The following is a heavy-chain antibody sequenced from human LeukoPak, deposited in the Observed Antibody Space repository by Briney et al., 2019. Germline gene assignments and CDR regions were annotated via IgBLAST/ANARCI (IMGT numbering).Heavy chain of an antibody. CDR3: PTHLSIAVAVGFDY. CDR1: GYTLTELS. D-gene: IGHD6-19*01. J-gene: IGHJ4*02. V-gene: IGHV1-24*01. CDR2: FDPEDGET. Sequence: ASVKVSCKVSGYTLTELSMHWVRQAPGKGXEWMGGFDPEDGETIYAQKFQGRVTMTEDTSTDTAYTELSSLRSEDTAVYYCPTHLSIAVAVGFDYWGQGTLVTVSS.